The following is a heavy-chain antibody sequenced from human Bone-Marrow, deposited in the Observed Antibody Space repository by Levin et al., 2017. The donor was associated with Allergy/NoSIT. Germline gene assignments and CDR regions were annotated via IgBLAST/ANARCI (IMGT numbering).Heavy chain of an antibody. CDR3: AREKQFQLPLYYFYYYMDV. Sequence: SETLSLTCTVSGAPMTSNDWWTWVRQPPGKGLEWIGEVSHRGNANYNPSLKNRVTISVDQSMKQFSLRVTSVTAADTAVYYCAREKQFQLPLYYFYYYMDVWGKGTTVIVSS. J-gene: IGHJ6*03. CDR2: VSHRGNA. V-gene: IGHV4-4*02. D-gene: IGHD4-11*01. CDR1: GAPMTSNDW.